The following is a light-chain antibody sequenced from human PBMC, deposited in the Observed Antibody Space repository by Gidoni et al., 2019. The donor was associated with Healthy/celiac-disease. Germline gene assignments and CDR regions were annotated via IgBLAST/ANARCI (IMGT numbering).Light chain of an antibody. CDR1: QSVSSSY. Sequence: EIVLPQSPGTLSLSPGERATLSCRASQSVSSSYLAWYPQKPGQAPRLLIYGASSRATGIPDRLSGSGSGTDFTITMSRLETEDFAVDYCQQYGSSPPFTFGPGTKVEIK. V-gene: IGKV3-20*01. CDR2: GAS. CDR3: QQYGSSPPFT. J-gene: IGKJ3*01.